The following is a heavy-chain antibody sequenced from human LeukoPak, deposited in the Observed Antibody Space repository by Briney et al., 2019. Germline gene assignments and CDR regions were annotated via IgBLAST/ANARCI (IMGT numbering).Heavy chain of an antibody. D-gene: IGHD4-23*01. CDR2: ISSGSSFK. Sequence: GGSLRLSCAASGFTFSSYEMNWVRQAPGRGLEWVSSISSGSSFKYYSDSVKGRFTISRDNAKNSLYLQMNSLTADDTAVYYCARDPYGGNFDYWGQGTLVTVSS. J-gene: IGHJ4*02. CDR3: ARDPYGGNFDY. V-gene: IGHV3-21*01. CDR1: GFTFSSYE.